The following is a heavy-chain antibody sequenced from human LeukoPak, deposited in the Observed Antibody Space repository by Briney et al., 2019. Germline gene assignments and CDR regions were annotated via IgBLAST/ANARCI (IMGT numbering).Heavy chain of an antibody. CDR2: IYYSGNT. CDR3: ARGLPPGYSDY. Sequence: SETLSLTCIVSGGSISGHYWSWIRRPPGKGLEWIGYIYYSGNTNYNPPLKSRLTISIDTSKNQFSLHLSSVTAADTAVYYCARGLPPGYSDYWGQGTLVTISS. CDR1: GGSISGHY. V-gene: IGHV4-59*11. J-gene: IGHJ4*02. D-gene: IGHD2-2*01.